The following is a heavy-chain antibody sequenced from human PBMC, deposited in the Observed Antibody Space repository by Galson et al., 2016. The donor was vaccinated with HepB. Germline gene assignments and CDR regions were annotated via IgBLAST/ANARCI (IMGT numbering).Heavy chain of an antibody. D-gene: IGHD6-6*01. V-gene: IGHV3-7*01. CDR1: GFIFSSYW. J-gene: IGHJ4*02. Sequence: SLRLSCAASGFIFSSYWMSWVRQAPGKGLEWVASIKQDGSETYYVDSVKGRFTVSRNNAKNSLDLQMNGLRAADTAVYNCARDSFDPASQGQSSSSFGRHYWGQGTLVTVSS. CDR3: ARDSFDPASQGQSSSSFGRHY. CDR2: IKQDGSET.